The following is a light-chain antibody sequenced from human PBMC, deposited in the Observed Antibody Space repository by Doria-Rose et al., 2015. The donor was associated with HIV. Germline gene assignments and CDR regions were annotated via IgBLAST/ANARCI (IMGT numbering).Light chain of an antibody. Sequence: CRYRQVLRNSLAWYQQKPGPAPKLLVYAASTLESGVPSRFSGSGSGTDYALTISSLQPEDFATYYCQQYYSTPQTFGQGTKLEIK. V-gene: IGKV1-NL1*01. CDR3: QQYYSTPQT. J-gene: IGKJ2*01. CDR2: AAS. CDR1: QVLRNS.